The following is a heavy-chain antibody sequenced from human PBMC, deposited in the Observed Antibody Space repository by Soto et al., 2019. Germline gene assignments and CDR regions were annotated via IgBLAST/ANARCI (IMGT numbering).Heavy chain of an antibody. V-gene: IGHV4-61*01. CDR2: IYYSGST. CDR1: CGSVSSGSYY. J-gene: IGHJ6*02. Sequence: PSETLSLTCTVSCGSVSSGSYYWSWIRQPPGKGLEWIGYIYYSGSTNYNPSLKSRVTISVDTSKNQFSLKLSSVTAADTAVYYCALARPTVTPMLYYYGRDVWGRGNTVTVS. CDR3: ALARPTVTPMLYYYGRDV. D-gene: IGHD4-4*01.